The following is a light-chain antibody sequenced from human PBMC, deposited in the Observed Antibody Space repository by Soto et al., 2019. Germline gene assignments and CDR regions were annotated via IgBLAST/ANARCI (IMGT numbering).Light chain of an antibody. CDR1: QSISSY. Sequence: DIPMTQSPSSLSASVGDRVTITCRASQSISSYLHWHQQRPGEAPKLLIYAASNLQRGVPSRFSASGSGTDFTLTLNSLQPEDFATYYCQQGYSTPWTFGQGTKVEIK. V-gene: IGKV1-39*01. CDR2: AAS. CDR3: QQGYSTPWT. J-gene: IGKJ1*01.